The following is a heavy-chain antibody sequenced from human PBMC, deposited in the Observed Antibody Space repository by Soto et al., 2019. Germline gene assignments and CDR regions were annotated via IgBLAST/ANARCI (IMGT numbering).Heavy chain of an antibody. CDR1: GGTFSSYA. J-gene: IGHJ4*02. CDR3: ARDRGTIFGVVMYFDY. Sequence: ASVKVSCKASGGTFSSYAISWVRQAPGQGLEWMGGIIPIFGTANYAQKLQGRVTMTTDTSTSTAYMELRSLRSDETAVYYCARDRGTIFGVVMYFDYWGQGTLVTVSS. D-gene: IGHD3-3*01. CDR2: IIPIFGTA. V-gene: IGHV1-69*05.